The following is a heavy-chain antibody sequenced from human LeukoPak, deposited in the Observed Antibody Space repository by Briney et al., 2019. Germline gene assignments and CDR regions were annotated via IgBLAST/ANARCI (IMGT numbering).Heavy chain of an antibody. CDR3: VRARAGGLDY. Sequence: GGSLRLSCAASGFTFRHYAVHWVRQAPGRGLEWVAVLSFDGAHKYYAESVKGRFTISKDNSNNTLFLQMDSLRLEDTALYYCVRARAGGLDYWGQGPLVTVSS. V-gene: IGHV3-30*04. CDR2: LSFDGAHK. J-gene: IGHJ4*02. CDR1: GFTFRHYA. D-gene: IGHD3-16*01.